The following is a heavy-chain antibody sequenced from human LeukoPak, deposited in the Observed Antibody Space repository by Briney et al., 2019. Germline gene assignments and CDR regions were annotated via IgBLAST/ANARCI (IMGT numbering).Heavy chain of an antibody. Sequence: ASVKVSCKASGYTFTGYYMHWVRQAPGRGLEWMGRINPNSGGTNYAQKFQGRVTMTRDTSISTAYMELSRLRSDDTAVYYCARARAGTNNFDYWGQGTLVTVSS. V-gene: IGHV1-2*06. J-gene: IGHJ4*02. CDR1: GYTFTGYY. CDR3: ARARAGTNNFDY. D-gene: IGHD6-19*01. CDR2: INPNSGGT.